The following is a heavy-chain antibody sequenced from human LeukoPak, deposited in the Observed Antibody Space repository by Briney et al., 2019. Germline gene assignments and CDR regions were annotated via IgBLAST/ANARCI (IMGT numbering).Heavy chain of an antibody. CDR3: ARAMSYSQHFFDY. CDR1: GYSITSGYY. CDR2: IHHSGNT. J-gene: IGHJ4*02. Sequence: SETLSPTCAVSGYSITSGYYWGWIRQSPGKELEWIGSIHHSGNTYYNPSLKSRVTISVDTSKNQFFLKLSSVTAADTAMYYCARAMSYSQHFFDYWGQGTLVTVSS. D-gene: IGHD2-15*01. V-gene: IGHV4-38-2*01.